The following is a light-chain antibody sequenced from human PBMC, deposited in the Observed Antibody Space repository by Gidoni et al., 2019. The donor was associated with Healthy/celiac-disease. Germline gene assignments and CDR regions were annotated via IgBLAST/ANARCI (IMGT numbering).Light chain of an antibody. J-gene: IGKJ1*01. CDR1: QSISSW. CDR2: DAS. Sequence: DIQMTQSPATLSASVGARVTITCRASQSISSWLAWYQQKPGKAPKLLIYDASSLESGVPSRFSGSGSGTAFTLTLSSLQPDAFATYYCQQYNSYSRTFGQGTKVEIK. V-gene: IGKV1-5*01. CDR3: QQYNSYSRT.